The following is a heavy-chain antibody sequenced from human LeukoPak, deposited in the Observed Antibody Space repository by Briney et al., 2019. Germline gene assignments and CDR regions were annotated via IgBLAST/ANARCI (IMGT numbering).Heavy chain of an antibody. Sequence: SETLSLTCTASGGSISSYYWSWIRQPAGRGLEWIGRIYTSGSTNYNPSLKSRVTMSVDTSKNQFSLKLSSVTAADTAVYYCAREPGYCSSTSCYGDFDYWGQGTLVTVSS. V-gene: IGHV4-4*07. CDR1: GGSISSYY. J-gene: IGHJ4*02. D-gene: IGHD2-2*01. CDR2: IYTSGST. CDR3: AREPGYCSSTSCYGDFDY.